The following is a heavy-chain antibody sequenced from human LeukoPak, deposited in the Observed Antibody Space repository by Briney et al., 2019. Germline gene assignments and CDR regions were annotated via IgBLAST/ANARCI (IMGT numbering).Heavy chain of an antibody. CDR3: ARGQSIVGATGDY. D-gene: IGHD1-26*01. J-gene: IGHJ4*02. CDR2: INHSGST. Sequence: PSETLSLTCAVYGGSFSGYYWSWIRQPPGKGLEWIWEINHSGSTNYNPSLKSRVTMSVDTSKNQFSLKLSSVTAADTAVYYCARGQSIVGATGDYWGQGTLVTVSS. V-gene: IGHV4-34*01. CDR1: GGSFSGYY.